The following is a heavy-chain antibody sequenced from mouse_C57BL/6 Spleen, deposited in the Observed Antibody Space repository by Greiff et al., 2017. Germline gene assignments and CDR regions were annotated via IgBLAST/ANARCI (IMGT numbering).Heavy chain of an antibody. Sequence: EVKLVESGGGLVKPGGSLKLSCAASGFTFSDYGMHWVRQAPEKGLEWVAYISSGSNTIYYADTVKGRFTISRDNAKNTLFLQMTSLRSEDTAMYYCARPQLGAWFAYWGQGTLVTVSA. V-gene: IGHV5-17*01. D-gene: IGHD4-1*02. CDR3: ARPQLGAWFAY. CDR1: GFTFSDYG. J-gene: IGHJ3*01. CDR2: ISSGSNTI.